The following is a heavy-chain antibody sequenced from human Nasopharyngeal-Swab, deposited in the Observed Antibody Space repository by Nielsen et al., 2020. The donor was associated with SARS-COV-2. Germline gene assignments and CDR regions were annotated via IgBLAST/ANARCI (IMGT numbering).Heavy chain of an antibody. CDR1: GFTFSSYS. D-gene: IGHD2-15*01. V-gene: IGHV3-21*01. CDR3: ARGSSVVVVAAGFGP. CDR2: ISSSSSYI. J-gene: IGHJ5*02. Sequence: GESLKISCAASGFTFSSYSMNWVRQAPGKGLEWVSSISSSSSYIYYADSVKGRFTISRDNAKNLLYLQMNSLRAEDTAVYYCARGSSVVVVAAGFGPWGQGTLVTVSS.